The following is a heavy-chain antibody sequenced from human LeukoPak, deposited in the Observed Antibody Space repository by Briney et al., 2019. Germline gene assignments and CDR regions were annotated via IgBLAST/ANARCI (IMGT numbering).Heavy chain of an antibody. D-gene: IGHD3-16*01. CDR3: AREAPEYDYVWGRHPGAFDI. CDR2: ISYDGSKK. J-gene: IGHJ3*02. CDR1: GFTFSSYG. V-gene: IGHV3-30*03. Sequence: GRSLRLSCAASGFTFSSYGMHWVRQAPGKGLEWVAVISYDGSKKYYADSAKGRFTISRDNSKNTLYLQMNSLRAEDTAVYYCAREAPEYDYVWGRHPGAFDIWGQGTMVTVSS.